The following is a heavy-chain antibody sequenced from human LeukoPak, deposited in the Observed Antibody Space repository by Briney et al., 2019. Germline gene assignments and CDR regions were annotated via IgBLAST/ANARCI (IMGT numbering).Heavy chain of an antibody. J-gene: IGHJ4*02. V-gene: IGHV1-69*05. CDR1: GGTSSSYA. D-gene: IGHD3-22*01. Sequence: SVKVSCKASGGTSSSYAISWVRQAPGQGLEWMGRIIPIFGTANYAQKFQGRVTITTDESTSTAYMELSSLRSEDTAVYYCARGSYDSSGVSFGYWGQGTLVTVSS. CDR3: ARGSYDSSGVSFGY. CDR2: IIPIFGTA.